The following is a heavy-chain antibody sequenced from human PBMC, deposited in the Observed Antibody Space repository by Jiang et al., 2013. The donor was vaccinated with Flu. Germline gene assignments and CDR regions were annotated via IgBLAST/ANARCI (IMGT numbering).Heavy chain of an antibody. CDR3: ARGNSAAAAYYFDY. CDR2: INHSGST. D-gene: IGHD6-13*01. J-gene: IGHJ4*02. Sequence: PSETLSLTCAVYGGSFSGYYWSWIRQPPGKGLEWIGEINHSGSTNYNPSLKSRVTISVDTSKNQFSLKLSSVTAADTAVYYCARGNSAAAAYYFDYWGQGTLVTVSS. CDR1: GGSFSGYY. V-gene: IGHV4-34*01.